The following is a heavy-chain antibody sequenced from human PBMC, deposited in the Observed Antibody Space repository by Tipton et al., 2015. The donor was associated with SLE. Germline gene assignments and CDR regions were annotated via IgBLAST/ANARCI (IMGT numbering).Heavy chain of an antibody. J-gene: IGHJ4*02. V-gene: IGHV3-23*01. CDR1: GFTFSTFW. Sequence: GSLRLSCAASGFTFSTFWMSWVRQAPGKGLEWVSAISCSGGNTYYADSVKGRFTISRDNSKNTRYLKMNSLRADDTAVYYCAQDGMACHLDYWGQGNLVSVSS. D-gene: IGHD5-24*01. CDR3: AQDGMACHLDY. CDR2: ISCSGGNT.